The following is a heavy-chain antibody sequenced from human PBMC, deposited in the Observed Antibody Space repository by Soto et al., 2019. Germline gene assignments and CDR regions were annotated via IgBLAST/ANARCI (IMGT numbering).Heavy chain of an antibody. D-gene: IGHD1-26*01. CDR3: TRYLYLDSGTNVNSPFDY. CDR1: GYTFTSYG. J-gene: IGHJ4*02. V-gene: IGHV1-18*01. CDR2: ISGYNGNT. Sequence: QVQLVQSGAEVKKPGASAKVSCKASGYTFTSYGISWVRQAPGQGLEWMGWISGYNGNTNYAQKLQGRVTMTTDTSTTSGYKELRSLRSDDTAVYYCTRYLYLDSGTNVNSPFDYWVQGTLVTVSS.